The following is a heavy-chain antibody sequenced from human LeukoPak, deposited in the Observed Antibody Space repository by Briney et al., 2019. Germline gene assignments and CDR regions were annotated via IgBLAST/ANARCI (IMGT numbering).Heavy chain of an antibody. CDR2: IYTSGST. V-gene: IGHV4-4*07. J-gene: IGHJ5*02. CDR1: GGSISSYY. Sequence: PSETLSLTCIVSGGSISSYYWSWIRQPAGKGLEWIGRIYTSGSTNYNPSLKSRVTMSVDTSKNQFSLKLSSVTAADTAVYYCARQPIWFGEPPNWFDPWGQGTLVTVSS. CDR3: ARQPIWFGEPPNWFDP. D-gene: IGHD3-10*01.